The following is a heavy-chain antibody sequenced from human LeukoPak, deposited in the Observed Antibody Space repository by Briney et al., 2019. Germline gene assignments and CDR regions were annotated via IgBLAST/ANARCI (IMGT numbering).Heavy chain of an antibody. V-gene: IGHV4-39*07. J-gene: IGHJ6*02. CDR1: GGSISSSSYY. CDR3: ARDFTDSSGSYYYYYYGMDV. Sequence: SETLSLTCTVSGGSISSSSYYWGWIRQPPGKGLEWIGSIYYSGSTYYNPSLKSRVTISVDTSKNQFSLKLSSVTAADTAVYYCARDFTDSSGSYYYYYYGMDVWGQGTTVTVSS. CDR2: IYYSGST. D-gene: IGHD6-19*01.